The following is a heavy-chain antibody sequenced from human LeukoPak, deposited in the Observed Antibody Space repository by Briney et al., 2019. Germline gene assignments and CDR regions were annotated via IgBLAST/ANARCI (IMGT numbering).Heavy chain of an antibody. J-gene: IGHJ6*03. D-gene: IGHD2-15*01. CDR1: GDSISSSSSY. V-gene: IGHV3-53*01. Sequence: ETLSLTCTVSGDSISSSSSYWGWIRQPPGKGLEWDSVIYSGGSTYYADSVKGRFTISRDNSKNTLYLQINSLRAEDTAVYYCARRVRGCSGGSCYSRRRYYYYYMDVWGKGTTVTISS. CDR2: IYSGGST. CDR3: ARRVRGCSGGSCYSRRRYYYYYMDV.